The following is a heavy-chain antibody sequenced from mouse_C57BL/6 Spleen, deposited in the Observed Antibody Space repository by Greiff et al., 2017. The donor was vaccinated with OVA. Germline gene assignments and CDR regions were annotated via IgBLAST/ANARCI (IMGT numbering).Heavy chain of an antibody. Sequence: VQLQQPGAELVKPGASVKMSCKASGYTFTSYWITWVKQRPGQGLEWIGDIYPGSGSTNYNEKFKNKATLTVDTSSSTAYMQLSSLTSEDSAVYYCARKRVYYGSSSFAYWGQGTLVTVSA. D-gene: IGHD1-1*01. J-gene: IGHJ3*01. CDR3: ARKRVYYGSSSFAY. V-gene: IGHV1-55*01. CDR2: IYPGSGST. CDR1: GYTFTSYW.